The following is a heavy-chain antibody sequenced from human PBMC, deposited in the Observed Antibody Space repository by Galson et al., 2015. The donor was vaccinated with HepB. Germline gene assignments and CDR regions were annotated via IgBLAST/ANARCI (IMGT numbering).Heavy chain of an antibody. CDR3: ARDYRGSSSFDY. CDR1: GGTFSSYA. V-gene: IGHV1-69*13. D-gene: IGHD6-6*01. J-gene: IGHJ4*02. CDR2: IIPIFGTA. Sequence: SVKVSCKASGGTFSSYAISWVRQAPGQGLEWMGAIIPIFGTANYAQKFQGRVTITADESTSTAYMELSSLRSEDTAVYYCARDYRGSSSFDYWGQGTLVTVSS.